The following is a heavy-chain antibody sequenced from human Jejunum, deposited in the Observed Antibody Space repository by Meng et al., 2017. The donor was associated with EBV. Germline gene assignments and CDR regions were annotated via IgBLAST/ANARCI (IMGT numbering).Heavy chain of an antibody. Sequence: EVKLVESGGGLVQPGGSLRLSCAASGFTLSDHWIHWVRQAPGEGLMWVSRINPDGRTINYGDSVKGRFTISRDNAKNTVYLQMNSLRAEDTAVYYCTRAGYYRFDYWGQGALVTVSS. V-gene: IGHV3-74*01. CDR3: TRAGYYRFDY. CDR1: GFTLSDHW. J-gene: IGHJ4*02. D-gene: IGHD1-26*01. CDR2: INPDGRTI.